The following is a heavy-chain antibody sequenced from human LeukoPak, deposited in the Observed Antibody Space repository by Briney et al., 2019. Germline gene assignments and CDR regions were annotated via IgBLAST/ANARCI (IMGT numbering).Heavy chain of an antibody. D-gene: IGHD6-13*01. J-gene: IGHJ5*01. V-gene: IGHV1-8*01. CDR1: GYTFTNYD. CDR3: ARGLFRSWKWFDS. CDR2: MNPNSGNT. Sequence: ASVKVSCKASGYTFTNYDINWVRQATGQGLEWMGWMNPNSGNTGYAQKFQGRVTMTRNTSISTAYMELSSLRSEDTAVYYCARGLFRSWKWFDSWGQGTLVTVSS.